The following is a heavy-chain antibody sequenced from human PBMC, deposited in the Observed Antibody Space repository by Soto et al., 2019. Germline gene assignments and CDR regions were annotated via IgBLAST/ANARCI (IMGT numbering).Heavy chain of an antibody. Sequence: GASVKVSCKASGYTLSNHAIHWVRQAPGQGLEWMGWINAGNGNTKYSQQFQGRVTMTTDTSTSTAYMELRSLRSDDTAVYYCARGYYDFWSGYSRLDAFDIWGQGTMVTVSS. V-gene: IGHV1-3*01. CDR3: ARGYYDFWSGYSRLDAFDI. D-gene: IGHD3-3*01. CDR2: INAGNGNT. J-gene: IGHJ3*02. CDR1: GYTLSNHA.